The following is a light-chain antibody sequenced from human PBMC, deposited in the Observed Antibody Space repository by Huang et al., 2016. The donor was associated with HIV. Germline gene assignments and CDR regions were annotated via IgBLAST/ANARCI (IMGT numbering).Light chain of an antibody. CDR2: DAS. Sequence: EIVMTQSPDTLSVFPGERVTLSCRASESVSSSLAWYQQKSGQAPRLLIYDASTRATDIPDRFSGSGSGTAFTLTINSRLSEDFAVYYCQQYSDWPPITFGQGTRLDMK. V-gene: IGKV3D-15*01. CDR3: QQYSDWPPIT. J-gene: IGKJ5*01. CDR1: ESVSSS.